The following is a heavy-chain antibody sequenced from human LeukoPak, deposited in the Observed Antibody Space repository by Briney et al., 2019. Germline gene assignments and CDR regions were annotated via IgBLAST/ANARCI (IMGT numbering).Heavy chain of an antibody. J-gene: IGHJ6*02. CDR1: GFTVSSNY. V-gene: IGHV3-66*01. Sequence: PGGSLRLSCAASGFTVSSNYMSWVRQAPGEGLEWVSVIYSGGSTYYADSVKGRFTISRDNSKNTLYLQMNSLRAEDTAVYYCARDHSLYGMDVWGQGTTVTVSS. CDR2: IYSGGST. D-gene: IGHD2-21*01. CDR3: ARDHSLYGMDV.